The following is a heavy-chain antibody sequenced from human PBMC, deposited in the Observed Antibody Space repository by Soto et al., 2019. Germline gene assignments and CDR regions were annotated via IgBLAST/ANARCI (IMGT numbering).Heavy chain of an antibody. V-gene: IGHV1-3*01. J-gene: IGHJ4*02. CDR2: INAGNGNT. Sequence: ASVKVSCKASGYTFTSYAMHWVRQAPGQRLEWMGWINAGNGNTKYSQKFQGRVTITRDTSASTAYMEMKNLRGDDTAVYFCARDRDTYGHGFFDYWGRGALVTVSS. CDR3: ARDRDTYGHGFFDY. D-gene: IGHD5-18*01. CDR1: GYTFTSYA.